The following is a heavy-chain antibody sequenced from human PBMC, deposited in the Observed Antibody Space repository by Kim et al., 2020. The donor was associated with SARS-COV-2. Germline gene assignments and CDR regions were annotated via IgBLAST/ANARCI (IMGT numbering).Heavy chain of an antibody. CDR1: GGSISSGDYY. Sequence: SETLSLTCTVSGGSISSGDYYWSWIRQPPGKGLEWIGYIYYSGSTYYNPSLKSRVTISVDTSKNQFSLKLSSVTAADTAVYYCARDALGSSSQSDYWGQGTLVTVSS. D-gene: IGHD6-13*01. J-gene: IGHJ4*02. CDR3: ARDALGSSSQSDY. CDR2: IYYSGST. V-gene: IGHV4-30-4*01.